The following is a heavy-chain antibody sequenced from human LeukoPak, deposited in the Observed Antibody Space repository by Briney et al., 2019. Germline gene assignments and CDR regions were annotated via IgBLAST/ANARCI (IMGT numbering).Heavy chain of an antibody. D-gene: IGHD5-18*01. V-gene: IGHV4-31*03. CDR1: GGSISSGGYY. CDR2: IYYSGST. Sequence: SETLSLTCTVSGGSISSGGYYWSWIRQHPGKGLEWIGYIYYSGSTYYNPSLKSRVTISVDTSKNQFSLKLSSVTAAGTAVYYCARGFKTAMVLLWGQGTLVTVSS. CDR3: ARGFKTAMVLL. J-gene: IGHJ4*02.